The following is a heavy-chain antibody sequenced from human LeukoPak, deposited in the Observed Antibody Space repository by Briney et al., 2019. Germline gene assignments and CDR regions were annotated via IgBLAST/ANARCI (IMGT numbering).Heavy chain of an antibody. J-gene: IGHJ3*02. D-gene: IGHD3-22*01. Sequence: HPGRSLRLAFSASLFTFLSYGMRTVRQAPGKGLEWAAAIADEGSKKYYAGAVKRRFTISRDSSKNTMYLQIDSLRAEGTAVYVCAKDPSDSHGNLNVFAMWGEGTKVIVSS. V-gene: IGHV3-30*18. CDR2: IADEGSKK. CDR3: AKDPSDSHGNLNVFAM. CDR1: LFTFLSYG.